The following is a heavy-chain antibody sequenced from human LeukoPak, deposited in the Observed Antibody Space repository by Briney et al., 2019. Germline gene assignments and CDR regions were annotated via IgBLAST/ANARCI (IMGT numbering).Heavy chain of an antibody. V-gene: IGHV3-9*01. Sequence: PGGSLRLSCAASGFTFSSYAMHWVRQAPGKGLEWVSGISWNSGSIGYADSVKGRFTISRDNAKNSLYLQMNSLRAEDTALYYRAKDLLEGWELLGYAFDIWGQGTMVTVSS. D-gene: IGHD1-26*01. J-gene: IGHJ3*02. CDR3: AKDLLEGWELLGYAFDI. CDR2: ISWNSGSI. CDR1: GFTFSSYA.